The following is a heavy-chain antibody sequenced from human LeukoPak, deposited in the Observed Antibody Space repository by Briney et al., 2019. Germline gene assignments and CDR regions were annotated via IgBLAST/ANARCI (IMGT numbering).Heavy chain of an antibody. Sequence: GESLKISCKGSGYNFTNYWIGWVRQMPGKGLEWMGIIYPGDSDTRYSPSFQGQVTISADKSISTAYLQWSSLKASDTAMYYCARPETYTRWAFDIWGQGTMVTVSS. CDR2: IYPGDSDT. V-gene: IGHV5-51*01. CDR3: ARPETYTRWAFDI. CDR1: GYNFTNYW. J-gene: IGHJ3*02. D-gene: IGHD3-16*01.